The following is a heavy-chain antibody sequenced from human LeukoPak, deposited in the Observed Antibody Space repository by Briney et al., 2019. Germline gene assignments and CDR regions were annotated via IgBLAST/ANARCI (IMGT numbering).Heavy chain of an antibody. V-gene: IGHV4-38-2*01. CDR1: GYSMSSGYY. D-gene: IGHD6-19*01. Sequence: PSETLSLTCAVSGYSMSSGYYWGWTRQPPGKGLEWIGSIYHSGSTYYNPSLKSRVTISVDTSKNQFSLKLSSVTAADPVVNYCARGIAVDAFDIWGQGTMVTVSS. CDR2: IYHSGST. J-gene: IGHJ3*02. CDR3: ARGIAVDAFDI.